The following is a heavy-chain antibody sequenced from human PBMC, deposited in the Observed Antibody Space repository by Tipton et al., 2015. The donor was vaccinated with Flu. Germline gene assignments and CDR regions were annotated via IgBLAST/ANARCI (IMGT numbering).Heavy chain of an antibody. Sequence: SLRLSCEVSGFNFSVYWMSWVRQAPGKGPEWVANIKQDGSEKHYVDSVRGRFTISRDNSENSVYLQMNSLRAEDTAVYYCARKVGDVWGKGTTVTVSS. CDR2: IKQDGSEK. CDR3: ARKVGDV. V-gene: IGHV3-7*01. J-gene: IGHJ6*04. CDR1: GFNFSVYW.